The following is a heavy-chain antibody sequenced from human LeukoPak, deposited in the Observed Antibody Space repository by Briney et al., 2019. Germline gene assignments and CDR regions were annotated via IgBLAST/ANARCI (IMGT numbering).Heavy chain of an antibody. Sequence: GGSLRLSCAASGFTFDDYAMHWVRQAPGKGLEWVSLISWDGNDTYYADSVKGRFTISRDNSKSSLYLQMNSLRAEDTAVYYCARDPSGWYFVDYWGQGTLVTVSS. V-gene: IGHV3-43D*03. CDR2: ISWDGNDT. J-gene: IGHJ4*02. CDR1: GFTFDDYA. CDR3: ARDPSGWYFVDY. D-gene: IGHD6-19*01.